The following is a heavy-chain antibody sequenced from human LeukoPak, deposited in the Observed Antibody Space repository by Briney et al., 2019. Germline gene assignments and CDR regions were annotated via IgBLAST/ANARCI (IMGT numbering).Heavy chain of an antibody. D-gene: IGHD3-10*01. CDR3: ARDKKSGESSEIDY. Sequence: GGSLRLSCAASGFTFSNYWVHWVRQAPGKGLGWVSRINRDGSTTKYADSVKGRFTVSRDNAKNTLNLQMNSLRAEDTAVYYCARDKKSGESSEIDYWGQGTLVTVSS. CDR1: GFTFSNYW. V-gene: IGHV3-74*03. J-gene: IGHJ4*02. CDR2: INRDGSTT.